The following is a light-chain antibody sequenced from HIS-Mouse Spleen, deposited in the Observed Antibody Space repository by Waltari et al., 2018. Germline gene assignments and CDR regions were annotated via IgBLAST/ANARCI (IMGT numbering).Light chain of an antibody. V-gene: IGLV3-25*03. CDR1: ALPMPY. Sequence: SYELTPPPSVSVSPGPPARITCSGDALPMPYASWYQQKPGQAPVLVIYKDSERPSGIPERFSGSSSGTTVTLTISGVQAEDEADYYCQSADSSGTYVFGTGTKVTVL. CDR3: QSADSSGTYV. J-gene: IGLJ1*01. CDR2: KDS.